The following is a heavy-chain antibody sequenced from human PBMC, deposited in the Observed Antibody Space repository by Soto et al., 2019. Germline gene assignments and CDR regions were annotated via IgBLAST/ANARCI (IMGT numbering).Heavy chain of an antibody. J-gene: IGHJ1*01. D-gene: IGHD6-6*01. CDR2: NSPAGTNQ. V-gene: IGHV3-30-3*01. CDR3: ARENSRISPRLFQH. Sequence: PGGSLRLSCVASGFIFSDYAMHWARQAPGKGLEWVALNSPAGTNQYYADSAKGRFTISRDNSKNTLYLQMNSLRPEDTGLYYCARENSRISPRLFQHWGHGTLVPVSS. CDR1: GFIFSDYA.